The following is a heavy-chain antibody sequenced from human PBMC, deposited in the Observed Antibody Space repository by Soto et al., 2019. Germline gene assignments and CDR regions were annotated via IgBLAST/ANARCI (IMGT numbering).Heavy chain of an antibody. J-gene: IGHJ4*02. CDR3: ASSRFSGYDYYYFDY. CDR1: GGTFSSYA. CDR2: IIPIFGTA. Sequence: QVQLVQSGAEVKKPGSSVKVSYKASGGTFSSYAISWVRQAPGQGLEWMGGIIPIFGTANYAQKFQGRVTITADESTSTAYMELSSLRSEDTAVYYCASSRFSGYDYYYFDYWGQGTLVTVSS. D-gene: IGHD5-12*01. V-gene: IGHV1-69*01.